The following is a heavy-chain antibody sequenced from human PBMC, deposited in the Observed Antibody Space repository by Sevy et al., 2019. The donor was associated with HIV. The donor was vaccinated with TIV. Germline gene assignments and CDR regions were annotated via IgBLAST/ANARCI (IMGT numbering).Heavy chain of an antibody. CDR2: ISSSSRTI. J-gene: IGHJ4*02. V-gene: IGHV3-48*02. CDR3: ARDVDTPFVRSFDS. D-gene: IGHD5-18*01. CDR1: GLTISSDS. Sequence: GGSLRLSCVVSGLTISSDSMNWVRQAPGKGLEWLAYISSSSRTIYYADSVEGRFTISRDNDKKSVFLQMNNLRDEDSATYYCARDVDTPFVRSFDSWGQGTLVTVSS.